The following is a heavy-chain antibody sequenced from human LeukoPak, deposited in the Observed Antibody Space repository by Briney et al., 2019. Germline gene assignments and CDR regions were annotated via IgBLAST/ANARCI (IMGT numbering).Heavy chain of an antibody. V-gene: IGHV4-39*02. CDR1: GGSISSSCYY. D-gene: IGHD4-17*01. CDR2: IYYSGST. CDR3: AREATVTTGYYYYMDV. J-gene: IGHJ6*03. Sequence: PSESLSLTCTVSGGSISSSCYYWGWIRQPPGKGLEWIGSIYYSGSTYYNPSLKSRVTISVDTSKNQFSLKLSSVTAADTAVYYCAREATVTTGYYYYMDVRGKGTTVTASS.